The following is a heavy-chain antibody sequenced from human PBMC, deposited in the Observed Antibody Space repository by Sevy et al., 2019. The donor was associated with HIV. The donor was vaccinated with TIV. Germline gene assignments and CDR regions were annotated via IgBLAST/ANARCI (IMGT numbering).Heavy chain of an antibody. V-gene: IGHV3-30*18. J-gene: IGHJ1*01. Sequence: GGSLRLSCAASGFTFSSYGMHWVLQAPGKGLEWVAVISYDGSNKYYADSVKGRFTISRDNSKNTLYLQMNSLRAEDTAVYYCAKDTGSYSSEYFQHWGQGTLVTVSS. CDR3: AKDTGSYSSEYFQH. D-gene: IGHD1-26*01. CDR1: GFTFSSYG. CDR2: ISYDGSNK.